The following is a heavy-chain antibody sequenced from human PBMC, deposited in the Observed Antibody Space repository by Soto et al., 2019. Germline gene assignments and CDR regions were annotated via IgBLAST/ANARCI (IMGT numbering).Heavy chain of an antibody. Sequence: QVQLVQSGAEVKKPGASVKVSCKASGYTFISYYMHWVRQAPGQGLERMGKINPSGGSTNYAQELQGRVTMTRGTSTSTVYMELSSMRSEDTAVYYCARDRVDCSGGSCWGLVEDTWGQGTLVTVSS. J-gene: IGHJ5*02. CDR2: INPSGGST. CDR3: ARDRVDCSGGSCWGLVEDT. D-gene: IGHD2-15*01. V-gene: IGHV1-46*01. CDR1: GYTFISYY.